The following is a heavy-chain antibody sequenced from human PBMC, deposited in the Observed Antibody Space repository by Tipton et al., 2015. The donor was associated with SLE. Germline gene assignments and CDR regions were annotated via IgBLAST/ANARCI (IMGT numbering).Heavy chain of an antibody. CDR1: GFTFSSYW. D-gene: IGHD3-10*01. CDR3: VRGDYYGLGSNYGMKY. CDR2: IYSGGST. J-gene: IGHJ4*02. V-gene: IGHV3-66*01. Sequence: SLRLSCAASGFTFSSYWMHWVRQAPGKGLVWVSVIYSGGSTYYADSVKGRFTISRDNSKNTLYLQMNSLRAEDTAVYYCVRGDYYGLGSNYGMKYWGLGTLVTVSS.